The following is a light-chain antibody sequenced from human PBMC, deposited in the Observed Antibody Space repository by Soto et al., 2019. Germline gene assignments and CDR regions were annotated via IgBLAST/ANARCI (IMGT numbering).Light chain of an antibody. CDR1: SPNIGSNA. V-gene: IGLV1-44*01. CDR3: SSYTSSSTL. J-gene: IGLJ1*01. CDR2: TNN. Sequence: QSVLTQPPSASGTPGQRVTISCSGSSPNIGSNAVNWYQQLPGTAPKFLIYTNNQRPSGVPDRFSGSKSGTSASLAISGLQSEDEADYYCSSYTSSSTLFGTGTKVTVL.